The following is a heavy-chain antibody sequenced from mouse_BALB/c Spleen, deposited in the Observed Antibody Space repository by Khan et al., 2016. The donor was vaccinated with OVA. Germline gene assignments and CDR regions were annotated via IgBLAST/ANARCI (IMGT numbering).Heavy chain of an antibody. Sequence: VQLQQSGPELVKPGASVKISCKASGYSFTGYFMNWVMQSHGKSLEWIGRINPHIGETLYNPKFKGKDTLTVDESSSTAHMELRSLASEDSAVYYCARVYRSDFDYWGQGTTLTVSS. J-gene: IGHJ2*01. V-gene: IGHV1-20*02. D-gene: IGHD1-1*01. CDR2: INPHIGET. CDR3: ARVYRSDFDY. CDR1: GYSFTGYF.